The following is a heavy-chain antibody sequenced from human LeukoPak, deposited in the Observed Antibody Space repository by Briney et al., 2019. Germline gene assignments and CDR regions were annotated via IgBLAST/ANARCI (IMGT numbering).Heavy chain of an antibody. CDR2: INTHGSST. CDR3: LAGYYYYYMDV. V-gene: IGHV3-74*01. Sequence: PGGSLRLSCAASGFAFSNYWLHWVRQAPGKGLEWVARINTHGSSTNYADSVKGRFTISRDNAKNTLYLQMTSVSAEDTAVYYALAGYYYYYMDVWGKGTTVTVSS. CDR1: GFAFSNYW. D-gene: IGHD6-13*01. J-gene: IGHJ6*03.